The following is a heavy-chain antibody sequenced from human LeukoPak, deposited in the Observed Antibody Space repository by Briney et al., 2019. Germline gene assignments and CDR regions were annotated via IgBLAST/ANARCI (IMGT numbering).Heavy chain of an antibody. CDR1: GFTFSSYA. D-gene: IGHD2-2*02. CDR2: IYYSGNT. Sequence: GSLRLSCAASGFTFSSYAMSWVRQAPGKGLEWIGYIYYSGNTNYNPSLKSRVTISVDTSTNQFSLKLSSVTAADTAVYYCARRYCSSTSCYTADDDAFDIWGQGTMVTVSS. CDR3: ARRYCSSTSCYTADDDAFDI. V-gene: IGHV4-59*01. J-gene: IGHJ3*02.